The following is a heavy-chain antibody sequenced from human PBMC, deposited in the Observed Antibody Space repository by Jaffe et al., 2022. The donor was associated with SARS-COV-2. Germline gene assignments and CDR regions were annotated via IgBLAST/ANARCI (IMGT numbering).Heavy chain of an antibody. CDR1: GFTFSSYG. CDR2: IWYDGSNK. D-gene: IGHD5-18*01. J-gene: IGHJ6*02. Sequence: QVQLVESGGGVVQPGRSLRLSCAASGFTFSSYGMHWVRQAPGKGLEWVAVIWYDGSNKYYADSVKGRFTISRDNSKNTLYLQMNSLRAEDTAVYYCARDGVTRYGMDVWGQGTTVTVSS. V-gene: IGHV3-33*01. CDR3: ARDGVTRYGMDV.